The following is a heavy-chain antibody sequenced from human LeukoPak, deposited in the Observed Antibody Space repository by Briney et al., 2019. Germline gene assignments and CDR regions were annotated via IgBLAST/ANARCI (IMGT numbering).Heavy chain of an antibody. CDR2: IIPILGIA. CDR3: ARGGIVVVPAANWFDP. V-gene: IGHV1-69*02. CDR1: GGTFSSYT. D-gene: IGHD2-2*01. Sequence: ASVKVSCKXSGGTFSSYTISWVRQAPGQGLEWMGRIIPILGIANYAQKFQGRVTITADKSTSTAYMELSSLRSEDTAVYYCARGGIVVVPAANWFDPWGQGTLVTVSS. J-gene: IGHJ5*02.